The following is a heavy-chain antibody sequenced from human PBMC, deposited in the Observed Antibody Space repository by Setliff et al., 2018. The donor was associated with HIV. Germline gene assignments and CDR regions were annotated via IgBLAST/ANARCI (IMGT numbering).Heavy chain of an antibody. J-gene: IGHJ3*02. CDR3: ATGLQLWGVTVLDALDI. CDR1: GYTFTNSA. V-gene: IGHV1-18*01. Sequence: ASVKVSCKTSGYTFTNSAIGWVRQAPGQGLEWMGWISTYTSDTNYAQKFQGRVTMTTDPSTSTAFLELRGLRSVDSAVYYCATGLQLWGVTVLDALDIWGQGTMVTVSS. CDR2: ISTYTSDT. D-gene: IGHD5-18*01.